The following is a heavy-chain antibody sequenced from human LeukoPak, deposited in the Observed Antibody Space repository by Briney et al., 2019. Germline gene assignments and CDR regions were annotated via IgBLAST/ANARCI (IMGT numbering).Heavy chain of an antibody. CDR3: ARLSLKVLEWSPTKGKETHYFDY. Sequence: NPGGSLRLSCAASGFTFSSYSINWVRQPPGKGLEWIGEIYHSGSTNYNPSLKSRVTIFVDKSKTQFSLKLSSVTAADTAVYYCARLSLKVLEWSPTKGKETHYFDYWGQGTLVTVSS. CDR1: GFTFSSYSI. J-gene: IGHJ4*02. CDR2: IYHSGST. D-gene: IGHD3-3*01. V-gene: IGHV4-4*02.